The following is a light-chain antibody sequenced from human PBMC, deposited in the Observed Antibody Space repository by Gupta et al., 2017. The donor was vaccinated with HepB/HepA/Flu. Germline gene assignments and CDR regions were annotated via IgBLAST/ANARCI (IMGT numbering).Light chain of an antibody. J-gene: IGLJ2*01. CDR3: QAWDSSGSYVT. CDR1: KLDDKF. Sequence: SHDLTQPPSLSVPPGQTASINCSGEKLDDKFVSWYQQRPGQSPIWIIYQDKKRPSGIPERFSGTNSGNTATLTISGTQAMDEADYYCQAWDSSGSYVTFGGGTKLTVL. CDR2: QDK. V-gene: IGLV3-1*01.